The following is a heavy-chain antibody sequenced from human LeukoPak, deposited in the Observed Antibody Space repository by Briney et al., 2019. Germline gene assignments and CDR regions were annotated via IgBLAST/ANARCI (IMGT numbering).Heavy chain of an antibody. CDR2: IYYSGST. D-gene: IGHD1-26*01. J-gene: IGHJ4*02. CDR3: ARGKVAEFDY. V-gene: IGHV4-31*03. CDR1: GGSISSGGYS. Sequence: SETLSLTCTVSGGSISSGGYSWSWIRQHPGKGLEWIGYIYYSGSTYYNPSLKSRVTISVDTSKNQFSLKLSSVTAADTAVYYCARGKVAEFDYWGQGTLVTVSS.